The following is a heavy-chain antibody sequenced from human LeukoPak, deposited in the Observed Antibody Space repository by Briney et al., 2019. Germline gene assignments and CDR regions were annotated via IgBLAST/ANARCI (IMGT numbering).Heavy chain of an antibody. Sequence: NPGGSLRLSCAASGFTFSSYSMNWVRQAPGKGLEWVSSISSSSSYIYYADSVKGRFTISRDNAKNSLYLQMNGLRAEDTAVYYCARVLRFLEWPSPTDYYYMDVWGKGTTVTVSS. D-gene: IGHD3-3*01. CDR2: ISSSSSYI. V-gene: IGHV3-21*01. J-gene: IGHJ6*03. CDR1: GFTFSSYS. CDR3: ARVLRFLEWPSPTDYYYMDV.